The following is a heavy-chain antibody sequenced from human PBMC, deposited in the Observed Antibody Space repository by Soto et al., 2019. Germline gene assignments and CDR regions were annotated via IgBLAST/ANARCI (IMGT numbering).Heavy chain of an antibody. CDR2: IIPIFGTA. J-gene: IGHJ6*02. V-gene: IGHV1-69*13. CDR3: ARSGGYYDYGMDV. Sequence: SVKVSCKASGGTFSSYAISWVRQAPGQGLEWMGGIIPIFGTANYAQKFQDRVTITADESTSTAYMELSSLRSEDTAVYHCARSGGYYDYGMDVWGQGTTVTVSS. CDR1: GGTFSSYA.